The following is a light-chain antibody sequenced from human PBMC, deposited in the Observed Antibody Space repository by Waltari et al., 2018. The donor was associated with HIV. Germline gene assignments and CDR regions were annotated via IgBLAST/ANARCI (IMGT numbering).Light chain of an antibody. CDR3: AAWGDSLSNVV. V-gene: IGLV1-47*01. CDR1: SSTIGANY. Sequence: QSVLTQPPSASGSHGQRVTISCSGSSSTIGANYVYWYQQLPRTAPKLLIYRNHLRPSGVPDRFSGSKSGTSASLSISGLRSEDEANYYCAAWGDSLSNVVFGGGTKLTVL. CDR2: RNH. J-gene: IGLJ2*01.